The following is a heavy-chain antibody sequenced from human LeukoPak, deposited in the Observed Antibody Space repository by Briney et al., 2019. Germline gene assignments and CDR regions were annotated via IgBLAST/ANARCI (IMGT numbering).Heavy chain of an antibody. D-gene: IGHD4-17*01. J-gene: IGHJ3*02. V-gene: IGHV4-34*01. CDR1: GGSFSGYY. CDR3: AATNDYGVYVLAFDI. Sequence: PSETLSLTCAVYGGSFSGYYWSWIRQPPGKGLEWIGEINHSGSTNYNPSLKSRVTISVDTSKNQFSLKLSSVTAADTAVYYCAATNDYGVYVLAFDIWGQGTMVTVSS. CDR2: INHSGST.